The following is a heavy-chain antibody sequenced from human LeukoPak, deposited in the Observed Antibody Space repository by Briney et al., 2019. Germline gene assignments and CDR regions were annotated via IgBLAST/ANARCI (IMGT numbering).Heavy chain of an antibody. Sequence: ASVKVSCKASGYTFTSYDINWVRQATGQGLEWMGWMNPNCGNKGYAQKFQGRVTITRNTSISTAYMELSSLRSEDTAVYYSARGGETGWFDPWGQGTLVTVSS. CDR1: GYTFTSYD. CDR3: ARGGETGWFDP. J-gene: IGHJ5*02. CDR2: MNPNCGNK. V-gene: IGHV1-8*03.